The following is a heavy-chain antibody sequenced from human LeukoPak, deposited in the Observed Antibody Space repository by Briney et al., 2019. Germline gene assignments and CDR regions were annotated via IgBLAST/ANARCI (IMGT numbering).Heavy chain of an antibody. D-gene: IGHD6-13*01. CDR3: ARDTPFSSWFDP. Sequence: SETLSLTRTVSGGSISSYYWSWIRQPAGKGLEWIGRIYTSGSTNYNPSLKSRVTMSVDTSKNQFSLKLSSVTAADTAVYYCARDTPFSSWFDPWGQGTLVTVSS. J-gene: IGHJ5*02. CDR1: GGSISSYY. V-gene: IGHV4-4*07. CDR2: IYTSGST.